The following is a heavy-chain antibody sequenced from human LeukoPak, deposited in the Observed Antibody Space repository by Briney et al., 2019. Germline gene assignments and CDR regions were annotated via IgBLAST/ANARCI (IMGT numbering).Heavy chain of an antibody. Sequence: PGLSLRLSCTASGFTIGDYAISCVRQAPVKGLEWVGFIRSNTFGGTTEYAASVKDRFSISRDDSKGIAYLQMDSLRTEDTALYYCTRGLMGYTGYDDYWGQGTLVTVSS. V-gene: IGHV3-49*04. D-gene: IGHD5-12*01. CDR2: IRSNTFGGTT. CDR1: GFTIGDYA. J-gene: IGHJ4*02. CDR3: TRGLMGYTGYDDY.